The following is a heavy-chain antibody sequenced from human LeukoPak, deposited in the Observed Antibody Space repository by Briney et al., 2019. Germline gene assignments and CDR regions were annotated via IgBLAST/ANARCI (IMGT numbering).Heavy chain of an antibody. D-gene: IGHD6-19*01. CDR1: GGSISSYY. CDR3: ARGLGQWLVLFDY. Sequence: PSETLSLTCTVCGGSISSYYWSWIRQPPGKGLEWIGYIYYSGSTNYNPSLKSRVTISVDTSKNQFSLKLSSVTAADTAVYYCARGLGQWLVLFDYWGQGTLVTVSS. CDR2: IYYSGST. J-gene: IGHJ4*02. V-gene: IGHV4-59*01.